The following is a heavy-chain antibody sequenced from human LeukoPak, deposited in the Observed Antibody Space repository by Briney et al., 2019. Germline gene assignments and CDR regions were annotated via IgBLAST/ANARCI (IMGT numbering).Heavy chain of an antibody. V-gene: IGHV4-39*07. J-gene: IGHJ4*02. Sequence: PSETLSLTCTVSGGSISSSSYYWGWIRQPPGKGLEWIGSIYYSGSTYYNPSLKSRVTISVDTSKNQFSLKLSSVTAADTAVYYCARTSYSSSSFPFDYWGQGTLVTVSS. CDR2: IYYSGST. CDR1: GGSISSSSYY. D-gene: IGHD6-6*01. CDR3: ARTSYSSSSFPFDY.